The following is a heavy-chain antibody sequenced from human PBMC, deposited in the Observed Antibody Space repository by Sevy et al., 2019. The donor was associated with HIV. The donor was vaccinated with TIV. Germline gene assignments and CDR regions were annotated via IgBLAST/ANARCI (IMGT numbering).Heavy chain of an antibody. CDR2: MYHKGTA. D-gene: IGHD6-25*01. CDR1: GISITGSYW. V-gene: IGHV4-4*02. Sequence: SEILSLTCAVSGISITGSYWWSWVRQPPGKGLEWLGDMYHKGTANYNPSLKRRVNISVDKAKNQFSLRMSDVTAADSAVYYCAAATASDLLGYYFQYWGRGTTVTVSS. CDR3: AAATASDLLGYYFQY. J-gene: IGHJ4*02.